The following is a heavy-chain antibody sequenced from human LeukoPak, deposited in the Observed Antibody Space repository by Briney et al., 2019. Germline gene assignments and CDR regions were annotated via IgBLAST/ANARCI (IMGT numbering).Heavy chain of an antibody. D-gene: IGHD6-13*01. CDR3: ARARSSWYWYFDL. CDR2: IYYSGST. Sequence: PSETLSLTCTVSGGSISSYYWSWIRQPPGKGLEWIGYIYYSGSTNYNPSLKSRVTISVDTSKNQFSLKLSSVTAADTAVYYCARARSSWYWYFDLWGRGTLATVSS. V-gene: IGHV4-59*01. CDR1: GGSISSYY. J-gene: IGHJ2*01.